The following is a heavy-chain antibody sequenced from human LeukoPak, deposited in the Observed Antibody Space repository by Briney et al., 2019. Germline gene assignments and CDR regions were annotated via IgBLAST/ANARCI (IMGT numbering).Heavy chain of an antibody. J-gene: IGHJ6*02. CDR2: ISGGGDIT. D-gene: IGHD3-3*01. V-gene: IGHV3-23*01. CDR1: GFNFANHA. CDR3: AKSVAIYFYYGLDV. Sequence: GGSLRLSCAASGFNFANHAMSWVRQTAGKGLEWVSAISGGGDITYYADSVKGRFTISRDNSKNTLFLQMNSLRVEDTAPYYCAKSVAIYFYYGLDVWGQGTTVTVSS.